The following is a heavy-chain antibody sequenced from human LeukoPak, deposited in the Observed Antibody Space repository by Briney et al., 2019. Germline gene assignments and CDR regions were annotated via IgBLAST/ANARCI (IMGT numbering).Heavy chain of an antibody. CDR1: GFTFSSYW. CDR3: ARLEQKPMLAYDSSGYYSTLEN. J-gene: IGHJ4*02. Sequence: GGSLRLSCAASGFTFSSYWMSWVRQAPGKGLEWVANIKQDGSEKYYVDSVKGRFTISRDNAKNSLYLQMNSLRAEDTAVYYCARLEQKPMLAYDSSGYYSTLENWGQGTLVTVSS. CDR2: IKQDGSEK. D-gene: IGHD3-22*01. V-gene: IGHV3-7*03.